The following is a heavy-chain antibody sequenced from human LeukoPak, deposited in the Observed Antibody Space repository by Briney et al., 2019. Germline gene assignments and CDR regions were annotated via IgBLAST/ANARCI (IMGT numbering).Heavy chain of an antibody. CDR1: GFTFSSYG. J-gene: IGHJ4*02. CDR3: AKDRYSYVFEYFES. D-gene: IGHD5-18*01. V-gene: IGHV3-30*18. Sequence: PGGSLRLSCAASGFTFSSYGMHWVRQAPGKGLEWVAVISNDESKKYYADSVKGRFTISRDNSKNTLSLQVSSLRAEDTAVYYCAKDRYSYVFEYFESWGQGTLVTVSS. CDR2: ISNDESKK.